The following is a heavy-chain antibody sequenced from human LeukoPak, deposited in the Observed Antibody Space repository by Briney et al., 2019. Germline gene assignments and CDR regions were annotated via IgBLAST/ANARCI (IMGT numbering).Heavy chain of an antibody. D-gene: IGHD3-3*01. CDR2: IDHSGST. Sequence: SETLSLTCAVYGGSFSGYYWSWIRQTPEKGLEWIGEIDHSGSTNYNPSLKSRVTISVDTSKNQFSLNLSSVTAADTAVFYCARTKGDFWSGYFSYYYMDVWGKGTTVTVSS. CDR3: ARTKGDFWSGYFSYYYMDV. J-gene: IGHJ6*03. CDR1: GGSFSGYY. V-gene: IGHV4-34*01.